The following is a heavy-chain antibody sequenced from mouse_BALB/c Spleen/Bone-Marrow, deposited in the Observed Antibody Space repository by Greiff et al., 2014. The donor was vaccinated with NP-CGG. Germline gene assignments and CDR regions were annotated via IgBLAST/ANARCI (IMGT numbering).Heavy chain of an antibody. CDR3: ARWGWDFATGY. V-gene: IGHV1-18*01. D-gene: IGHD3-3*01. Sequence: VQLQQSGPELVKPGASVMISCKTSGYTFTEYSMHWVKQSHGKSLEWIGGINPNNGVTSYNQKFKDKATLTVDKSSNTAYMELRSLTSEDSAVYFCARWGWDFATGYWGQGTSVTVSS. J-gene: IGHJ4*01. CDR2: INPNNGVT. CDR1: GYTFTEYS.